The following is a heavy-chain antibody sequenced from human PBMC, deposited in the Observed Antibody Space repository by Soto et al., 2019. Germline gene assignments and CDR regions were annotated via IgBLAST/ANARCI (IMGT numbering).Heavy chain of an antibody. CDR1: GRTFSSYA. Sequence: SVKVSCKASGRTFSSYAISWVRQAPGQGLEWMGGIIPIFGTANYAQKFQGRVTITADESTSTAYMELSSLRSEDTAVYYCARVKRAVAGFGYWGQGTLVTVSS. J-gene: IGHJ4*02. V-gene: IGHV1-69*13. CDR2: IIPIFGTA. CDR3: ARVKRAVAGFGY. D-gene: IGHD6-19*01.